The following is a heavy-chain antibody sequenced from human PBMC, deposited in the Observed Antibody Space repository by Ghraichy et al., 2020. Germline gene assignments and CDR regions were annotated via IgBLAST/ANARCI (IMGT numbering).Heavy chain of an antibody. V-gene: IGHV4-39*07. D-gene: IGHD3-9*01. CDR1: GGSISSSSYY. CDR2: IYYSGST. CDR3: ARDSILTGYYTKGFDY. Sequence: SETLYLTCTVSGGSISSSSYYWGWIRQPPGKGLEWIGSIYYSGSTYYNPSLKSRVTISVDTSKNQFSLKLSSVTAADTAVYYCARDSILTGYYTKGFDYWGQGTLVTVSS. J-gene: IGHJ4*02.